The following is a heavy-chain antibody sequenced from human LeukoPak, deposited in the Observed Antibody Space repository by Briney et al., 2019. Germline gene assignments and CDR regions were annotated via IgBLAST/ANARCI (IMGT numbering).Heavy chain of an antibody. D-gene: IGHD5-24*01. CDR3: ARGTDGYPTPFDY. J-gene: IGHJ4*02. CDR1: GFTVSSNY. Sequence: GGSLRLSCAASGFTVSSNYMTWVRQAPGKGLEWVSLIYSGGSTYYADSVKGRFTISRDNSRNTLYLQMNSLRAEDTAVYYCARGTDGYPTPFDYWGQGNLVTVSS. CDR2: IYSGGST. V-gene: IGHV3-53*01.